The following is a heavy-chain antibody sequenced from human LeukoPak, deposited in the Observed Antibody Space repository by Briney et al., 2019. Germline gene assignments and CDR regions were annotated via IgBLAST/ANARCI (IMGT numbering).Heavy chain of an antibody. CDR3: ISSNPTFDY. V-gene: IGHV3-7*01. CDR1: GFKFSDFW. J-gene: IGHJ4*02. D-gene: IGHD1-14*01. CDR2: IKEDGSEE. Sequence: GGSLRLSCAASGFKFSDFWMTWVRQTPGKGLEWVANIKEDGSEEYHVDSVKGRFTISRDDAKSTLYLQMNSLRAEDTALYYCISSNPTFDYWGQGTLVTVSS.